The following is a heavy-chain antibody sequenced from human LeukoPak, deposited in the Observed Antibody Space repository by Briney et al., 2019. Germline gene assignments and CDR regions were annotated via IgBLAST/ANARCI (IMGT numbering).Heavy chain of an antibody. D-gene: IGHD3-22*01. CDR1: GFTFSSYT. J-gene: IGHJ4*02. CDR3: ARDPSHDSSGYPYYFDY. V-gene: IGHV3-21*01. Sequence: PGGSLRLSCAASGFTFSSYTMNWVRQAPGKGLEWVSSISSSSSYIYYADSVKGRLTISRDNAKNSLYLQMNSQRAEDTAVYFCARDPSHDSSGYPYYFDYWGQGTLVTVSS. CDR2: ISSSSSYI.